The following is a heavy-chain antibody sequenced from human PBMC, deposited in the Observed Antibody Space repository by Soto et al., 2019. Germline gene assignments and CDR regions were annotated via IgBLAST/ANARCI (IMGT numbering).Heavy chain of an antibody. V-gene: IGHV3-23*01. J-gene: IGHJ4*02. CDR3: AKGLYYYDSSGYRLFDY. D-gene: IGHD3-22*01. CDR2: VSVSGGTT. CDR1: GFTFSSYG. Sequence: GSLRLSCAASGFTFSSYGMSWVRQAPGKGLEWVSTVSVSGGTTYYADSLKGRFTISRDNSKKTVYLQMNRLRADDTAIYYCAKGLYYYDSSGYRLFDYWGQGTLVTVSS.